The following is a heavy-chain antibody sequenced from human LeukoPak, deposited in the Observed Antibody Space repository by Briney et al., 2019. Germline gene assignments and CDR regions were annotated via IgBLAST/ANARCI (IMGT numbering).Heavy chain of an antibody. Sequence: GGSLRLSCAASGFTFSSYAMHWVRQAPGKGLEWVAVISYDGSNKYYADSVKGRFTISRDNSKNTLYLQMNSLRAEDTAVYYCARDHLRWLHAFDIWGQGTMVTVSS. CDR3: ARDHLRWLHAFDI. CDR2: ISYDGSNK. CDR1: GFTFSSYA. D-gene: IGHD5-12*01. J-gene: IGHJ3*02. V-gene: IGHV3-30-3*01.